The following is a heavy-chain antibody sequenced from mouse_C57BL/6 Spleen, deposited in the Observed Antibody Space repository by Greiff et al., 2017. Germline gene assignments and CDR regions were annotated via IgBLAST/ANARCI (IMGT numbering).Heavy chain of an antibody. D-gene: IGHD1-1*01. Sequence: QVQLQQPGAELVKPGASVKVSCKASGYTFTSYWMHWVKQRPGQVLEWIGRIHPSDSDTNYNQKFKGKATLTVDESSSTAYMQLSSLTSEDSAVYYCAYYGSSLAYWGQGTLVTVSA. J-gene: IGHJ3*01. CDR1: GYTFTSYW. V-gene: IGHV1-74*01. CDR2: IHPSDSDT. CDR3: AYYGSSLAY.